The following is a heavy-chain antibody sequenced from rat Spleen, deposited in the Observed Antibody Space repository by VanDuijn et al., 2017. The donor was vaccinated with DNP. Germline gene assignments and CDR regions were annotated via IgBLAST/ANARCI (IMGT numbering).Heavy chain of an antibody. CDR1: GFTFRDYY. Sequence: EVQLVESGGGLVQPGRSLKLSCAASGFTFRDYYMAWVRQVPTKGLEWVAYISYDGGRNYNGDSVKGRFTISRDNAKSTLYLQMNSLRSEDMATYYCARHVLPLRVWDYWGQGVVVTVSA. CDR2: ISYDGGRN. J-gene: IGHJ2*01. D-gene: IGHD1-4*01. CDR3: ARHVLPLRVWDY. V-gene: IGHV5-22*01.